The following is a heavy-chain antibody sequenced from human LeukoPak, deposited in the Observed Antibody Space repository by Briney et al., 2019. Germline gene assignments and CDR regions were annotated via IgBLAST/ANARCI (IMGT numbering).Heavy chain of an antibody. J-gene: IGHJ4*02. CDR2: IFYSGNS. CDR3: ASGDRGDFEY. Sequence: PSETLSLTCTVSSGSISSGDYHWTWIRQPTGKGLEWLGYIFYSGNSYYNPSLRSRASISIDTSKNQFSLKLNSVTAADTAVYYCASGDRGDFEYWGQGTLVTVSS. CDR1: SGSISSGDYH. V-gene: IGHV4-30-4*01. D-gene: IGHD3-10*01.